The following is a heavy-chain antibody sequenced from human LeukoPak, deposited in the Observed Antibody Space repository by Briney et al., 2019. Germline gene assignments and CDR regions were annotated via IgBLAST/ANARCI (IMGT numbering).Heavy chain of an antibody. CDR3: ARHSTDIWFGELHWFDP. CDR2: INHSGST. V-gene: IGHV4-34*01. CDR1: GGSFSGYY. Sequence: SETLSLTCAVYGGSFSGYYWSWIRQPPGKGLEWIGEINHSGSTNYNPSLKSRVTISVDTSKNQFSLKLSSVTAADTAVYYCARHSTDIWFGELHWFDPWGQGILVTVPS. D-gene: IGHD3-10*01. J-gene: IGHJ5*02.